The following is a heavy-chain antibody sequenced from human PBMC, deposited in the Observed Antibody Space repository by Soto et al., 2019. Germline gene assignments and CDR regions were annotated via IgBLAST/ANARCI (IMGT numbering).Heavy chain of an antibody. V-gene: IGHV1-69*06. CDR2: IIPLFGST. J-gene: IGHJ5*02. CDR3: ASGSALAAAS. CDR1: GGTFTSFT. D-gene: IGHD5-18*01. Sequence: QVQLVQSGAVVKKPGSSLKVSCRTSGGTFTSFTVSWVRQAPGQALEWMGGIIPLFGSTNYAHKFQGRLTTPADRPTAPAYLALRSLNPDDTAVYYCASGSALAAASWGQGTLVTVS.